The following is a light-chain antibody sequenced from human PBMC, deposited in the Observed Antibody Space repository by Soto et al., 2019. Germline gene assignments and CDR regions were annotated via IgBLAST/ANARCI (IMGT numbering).Light chain of an antibody. CDR1: QSISSSY. Sequence: EIVLTQSPGTLSLSPGERATLSCRASQSISSSYLAWYQQKPGQAPRLLIYGASSRSTGIPDRFSGSGSGTYFLLTISRMEPEDFAVYYCQQYGTSPELTLGGGTKVEIE. V-gene: IGKV3-20*01. CDR3: QQYGTSPELT. J-gene: IGKJ4*01. CDR2: GAS.